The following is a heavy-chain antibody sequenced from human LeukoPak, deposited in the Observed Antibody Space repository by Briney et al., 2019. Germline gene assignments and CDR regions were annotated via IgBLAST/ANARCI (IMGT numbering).Heavy chain of an antibody. J-gene: IGHJ6*02. Sequence: GGSLRLSCAASGFSFSSYYMSWVRQAPGKGLEWVALINPDGSERYYVDSVKGRFTISRDNARNSLCLQMDSLRDDDTAMYFCTRDLAAVPGPRMDVWGQGTTVTVSS. V-gene: IGHV3-7*03. CDR2: INPDGSER. D-gene: IGHD6-19*01. CDR1: GFSFSSYY. CDR3: TRDLAAVPGPRMDV.